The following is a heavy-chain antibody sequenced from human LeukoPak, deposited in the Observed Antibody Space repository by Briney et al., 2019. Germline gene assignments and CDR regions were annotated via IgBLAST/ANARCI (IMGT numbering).Heavy chain of an antibody. CDR3: ARDSSGWYPAPNPVDY. Sequence: ASVKVSCKASGYTFTSYYMHWVRQAPGQGLEWMGIINPSGGSTSYAQKFQGRVTMTTDTSTSTAYMELRSLRSDDTAVYYCARDSSGWYPAPNPVDYWGQGTLVTVSS. CDR2: INPSGGST. D-gene: IGHD6-19*01. J-gene: IGHJ4*02. V-gene: IGHV1-46*01. CDR1: GYTFTSYY.